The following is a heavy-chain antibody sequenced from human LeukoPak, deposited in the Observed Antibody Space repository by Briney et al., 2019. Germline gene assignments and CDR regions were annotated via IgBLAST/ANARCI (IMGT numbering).Heavy chain of an antibody. CDR2: IIPILGIA. CDR1: GGALNSYT. J-gene: IGHJ4*02. CDR3: AINWND. V-gene: IGHV1-69*02. Sequence: SVKVSCKASGGALNSYTITWVRQAPGQGLELMGRIIPILGIANYAQKFQRRVTITADKSTSTAYMELSSLRSEDTAVYYCAINWNDWGQGTLVTVSS. D-gene: IGHD1-1*01.